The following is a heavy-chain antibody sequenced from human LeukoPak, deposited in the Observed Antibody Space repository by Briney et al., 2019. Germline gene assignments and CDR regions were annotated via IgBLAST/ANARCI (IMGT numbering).Heavy chain of an antibody. CDR2: ITNSGGNT. Sequence: SGGSLRLSCAASGFTFNSYAMSWVRQAPGKGLEWVSGITNSGGNTYYAASVKGRFTISRDNSKSTLYLQMNSLRAEDTAVFYCAKGGQTDRFDYWGQGALVTVSS. CDR1: GFTFNSYA. CDR3: AKGGQTDRFDY. J-gene: IGHJ4*02. D-gene: IGHD5-12*01. V-gene: IGHV3-23*01.